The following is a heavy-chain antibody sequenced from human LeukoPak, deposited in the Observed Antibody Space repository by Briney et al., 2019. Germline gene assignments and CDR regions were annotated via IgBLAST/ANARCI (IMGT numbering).Heavy chain of an antibody. CDR2: INPNSGGT. J-gene: IGHJ5*02. V-gene: IGHV1-2*02. CDR1: GYTFTGYY. CDR3: ARDRKGIVARVYDSSGYYGWFDP. D-gene: IGHD3-22*01. Sequence: GASVKVSCKASGYTFTGYYMHWVRQAPGQGLEWMGWINPNSGGTNYAQKFQGRVTMTRDTSISTAYMELSRLRSDDTAVYYCARDRKGIVARVYDSSGYYGWFDPWGQGTLVTVSS.